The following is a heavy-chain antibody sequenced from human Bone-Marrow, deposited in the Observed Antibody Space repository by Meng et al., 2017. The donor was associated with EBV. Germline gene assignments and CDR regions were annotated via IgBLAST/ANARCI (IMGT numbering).Heavy chain of an antibody. CDR3: ARGCSGGSCSPFDY. D-gene: IGHD2-15*01. V-gene: IGHV4-34*01. J-gene: IGHJ4*02. CDR2: INHSGST. Sequence: QWQLPQWGAGLLKPSETLSLTCAVYVGSFSGYYWSWIRQLPGKGLEWIGEINHSGSTNYNPSLKSRVTISVDTSKNQFSLKLSSVTAAVTAVYYCARGCSGGSCSPFDYWGQGTLVTVSS. CDR1: VGSFSGYY.